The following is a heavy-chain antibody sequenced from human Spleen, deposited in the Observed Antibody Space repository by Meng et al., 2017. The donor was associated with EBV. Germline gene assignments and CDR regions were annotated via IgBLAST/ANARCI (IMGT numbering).Heavy chain of an antibody. J-gene: IGHJ4*02. CDR1: GGSFSGYY. D-gene: IGHD5-12*01. Sequence: QGQLKQWGAGLFKPSETLSLTCAVYGGSFSGYYWTWTRQPPGKGLEWIGEINHSGSTNYNPSLKSRVTISVDTSKNQFSLNLISVTAADTAVYYCASAPPGLPHDSWGQGTLVTVSS. V-gene: IGHV4-34*01. CDR3: ASAPPGLPHDS. CDR2: INHSGST.